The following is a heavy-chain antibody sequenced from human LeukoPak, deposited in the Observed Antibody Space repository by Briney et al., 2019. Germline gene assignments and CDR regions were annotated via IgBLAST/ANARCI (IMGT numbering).Heavy chain of an antibody. J-gene: IGHJ6*03. CDR1: GDSFTSYW. CDR3: ARHSAYYGSGSYYYYYYMDV. CDR2: IYPGDSDT. D-gene: IGHD3-10*01. Sequence: GESLKISCKGSGDSFTSYWIGWVRQMPGKGLEWMGIIYPGDSDTRYSPSFQGQVTISADKSISTAYLQWSSLKASDTAMYYCARHSAYYGSGSYYYYYYMDVWGKGTTVTVSS. V-gene: IGHV5-51*01.